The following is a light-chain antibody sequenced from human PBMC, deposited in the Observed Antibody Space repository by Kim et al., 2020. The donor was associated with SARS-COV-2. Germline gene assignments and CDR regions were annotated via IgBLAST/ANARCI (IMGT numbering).Light chain of an antibody. V-gene: IGKV3-15*01. Sequence: SVSPGERATRSCRASQSVSNNLAWYQQKPGQAPRLLIYGASTRATGVPARFSGSGSGTEFTVTISSLQSEDFAVYYCQQYNNWPYTLGQGTNLEI. CDR1: QSVSNN. J-gene: IGKJ2*01. CDR3: QQYNNWPYT. CDR2: GAS.